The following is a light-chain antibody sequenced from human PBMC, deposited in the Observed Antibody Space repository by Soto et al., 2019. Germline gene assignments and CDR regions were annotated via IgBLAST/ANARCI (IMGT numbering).Light chain of an antibody. V-gene: IGKV1-9*01. CDR3: QQVNSYPFT. Sequence: DIQLTQSPSFLSAPVGDRITTTCRASQDIRNFLAWYQQTPGKAPNLLIYAASTLQSGVPLRFSGSGSGTEFTLTISSLQPEDFATYFCQQVNSYPFTFGPGTKVDVK. CDR2: AAS. CDR1: QDIRNF. J-gene: IGKJ3*01.